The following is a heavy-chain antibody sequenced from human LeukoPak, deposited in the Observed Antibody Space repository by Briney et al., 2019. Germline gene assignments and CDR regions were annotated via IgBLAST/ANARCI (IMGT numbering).Heavy chain of an antibody. V-gene: IGHV3-23*01. D-gene: IGHD1-26*01. CDR3: AKDRRSGSYGGGYYFDY. J-gene: IGHJ4*02. CDR1: GFTFSSYA. CDR2: ISGSGGST. Sequence: PGGSLRLSCAASGFTFSSYAMSWVRQAPGKGLEWVSAISGSGGSTYYADSVKGRFTISRDNSKNTLYLQMNSLRAEDTAVYYCAKDRRSGSYGGGYYFDYWGQGTLVTVSS.